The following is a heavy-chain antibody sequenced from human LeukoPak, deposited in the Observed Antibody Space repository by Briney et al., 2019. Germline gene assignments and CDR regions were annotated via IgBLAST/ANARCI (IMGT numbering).Heavy chain of an antibody. Sequence: PSETLSLTCTVSGGSISSNTYYWDWIRQPPGKGLEWIGSIHYGGSTYYNPSLKNRVTISVDTSKNQFSLKLSSVTAADTAVYYCARDRGSQPFIDYWGQGTLVTVSS. J-gene: IGHJ4*02. D-gene: IGHD1-26*01. CDR3: ARDRGSQPFIDY. CDR1: GGSISSNTYY. V-gene: IGHV4-39*07. CDR2: IHYGGST.